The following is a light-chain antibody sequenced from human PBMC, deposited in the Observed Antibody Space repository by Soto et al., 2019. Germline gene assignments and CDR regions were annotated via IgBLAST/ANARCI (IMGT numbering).Light chain of an antibody. CDR1: QSVSSK. CDR2: DAS. Sequence: EIVITQKQATLSVSPGEMATLSCRASQSVSSKLAWYQRKPGQAPRLYIYDASTRATGIPDRFSGSGSGTDFTLTISRLEPEDFAVYYCQQYGSSGTFGQRTKV. CDR3: QQYGSSGT. V-gene: IGKV3-20*01. J-gene: IGKJ1*01.